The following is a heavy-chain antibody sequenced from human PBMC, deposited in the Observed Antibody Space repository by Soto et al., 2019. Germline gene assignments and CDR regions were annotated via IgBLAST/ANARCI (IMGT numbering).Heavy chain of an antibody. CDR1: GGSISSFY. Sequence: PSETLSLTCTVSGGSISSFYWSRIRQPPGKGLEWIGYIHHSGSTNNNPSLKSRVTMSVDKSKNQFSLNLSSVTAADTAVYYCARSFGWYAIDQWGQGTLVTVSS. V-gene: IGHV4-59*12. CDR3: ARSFGWYAIDQ. D-gene: IGHD6-19*01. CDR2: IHHSGST. J-gene: IGHJ4*02.